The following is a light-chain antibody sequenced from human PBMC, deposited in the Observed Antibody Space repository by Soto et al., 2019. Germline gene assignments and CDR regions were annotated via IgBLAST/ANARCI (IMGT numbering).Light chain of an antibody. CDR3: QDYSPYSWT. CDR1: ESISSW. Sequence: DIQMTQSPSTLSASVGDTVTITCRPSESISSWLAWYQEKRGKAPNLXIYDAFSLDSGVLSRFSGSGSGTEFTLTISSLQPDDFATYYCQDYSPYSWTFGQGTKVDIK. J-gene: IGKJ1*01. V-gene: IGKV1-5*01. CDR2: DAF.